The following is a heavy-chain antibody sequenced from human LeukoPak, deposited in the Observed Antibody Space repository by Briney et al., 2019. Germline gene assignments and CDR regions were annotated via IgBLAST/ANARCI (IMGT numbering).Heavy chain of an antibody. CDR3: AREYVALVVPAARLLHQNWFDP. Sequence: QPGKSLRLSCAASGFTFNTYIMHWVRQSPGKGLEWVAVMSHSGTSIDYADSVKGRFTISRDNSKNSLYLQMNSLRAEDTAVYYCAREYVALVVPAARLLHQNWFDPWGQGTLVTVSS. V-gene: IGHV3-30*04. J-gene: IGHJ5*02. D-gene: IGHD2-2*01. CDR2: MSHSGTSI. CDR1: GFTFNTYI.